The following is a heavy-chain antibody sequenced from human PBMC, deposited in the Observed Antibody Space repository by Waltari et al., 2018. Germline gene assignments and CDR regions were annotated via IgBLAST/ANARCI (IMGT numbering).Heavy chain of an antibody. CDR1: GYTFTVYY. V-gene: IGHV1-2*02. CDR2: IKPNNGAT. J-gene: IGHJ4*02. CDR3: ARDRWGESHGYGY. D-gene: IGHD3-22*01. Sequence: QVQLVQSGVEVKKPGASVRVSCKASGYTFTVYYLHWIRQAPGQGPEGMGGIKPNNGATQYAQKLQGRVTMTRDTSINTAYLEVTSDDTAVYFCARDRWGESHGYGYWGRGTLVTVSS.